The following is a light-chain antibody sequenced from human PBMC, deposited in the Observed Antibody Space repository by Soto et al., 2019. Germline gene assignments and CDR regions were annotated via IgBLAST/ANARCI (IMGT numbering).Light chain of an antibody. CDR3: QQYGSSPIT. V-gene: IGKV3-20*01. CDR2: GAS. CDR1: QSVSSN. Sequence: EIVLTQSPGTLSLSPGERATLSCRASQSVSSNLAWYQQKPGQAPRLLIYGASTRATGIPARFSGSGSGTDFTLTISRLEPEDFAMYYCQQYGSSPITFGQGTRLEIK. J-gene: IGKJ5*01.